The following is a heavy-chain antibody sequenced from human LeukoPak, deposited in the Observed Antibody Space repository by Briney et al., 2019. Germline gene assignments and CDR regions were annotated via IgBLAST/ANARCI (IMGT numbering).Heavy chain of an antibody. Sequence: GGSLRLSCAASGFTFTRSAMSWVRQAPGKGLEWVPAFSGGGDTYYADSVKGRFTISRDTSKNTLYLQMNSLRAEDTAIYFCAKEGLQYFDFDFWGQGTLVTVSS. CDR3: AKEGLQYFDFDF. CDR1: GFTFTRSA. V-gene: IGHV3-23*01. D-gene: IGHD3-9*01. J-gene: IGHJ4*02. CDR2: FSGGGDT.